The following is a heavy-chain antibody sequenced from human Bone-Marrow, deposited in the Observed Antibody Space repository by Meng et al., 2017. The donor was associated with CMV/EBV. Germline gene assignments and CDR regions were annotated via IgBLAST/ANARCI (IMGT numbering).Heavy chain of an antibody. CDR1: GFTFSSYW. CDR3: ARDPRDYSSSWLYYYCGMDV. J-gene: IGHJ6*02. CDR2: INSDGSNT. V-gene: IGHV3-74*01. D-gene: IGHD6-13*01. Sequence: GGSLRLSCAASGFTFSSYWMHWVRQAPGKGLVWVSRINSDGSNTSYADSVKGRFTISRDNAKNTLYLQMNSLRAEDTAVYYCARDPRDYSSSWLYYYCGMDVLGQGTTVTVSS.